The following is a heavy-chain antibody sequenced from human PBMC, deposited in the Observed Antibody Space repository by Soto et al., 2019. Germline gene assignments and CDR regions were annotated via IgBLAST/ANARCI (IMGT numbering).Heavy chain of an antibody. CDR1: GYSFTSYW. Sequence: PGESLKISCKGSGYSFTSYWIGWVRQMPGRGLEWMGIIYPGDSDTRYSPSFEGQVTISADKSISTAYLQWSSLKASDTAMYYCARRTETDYYGMDVWGQGTTVTV. CDR2: IYPGDSDT. D-gene: IGHD4-17*01. CDR3: ARRTETDYYGMDV. V-gene: IGHV5-51*01. J-gene: IGHJ6*02.